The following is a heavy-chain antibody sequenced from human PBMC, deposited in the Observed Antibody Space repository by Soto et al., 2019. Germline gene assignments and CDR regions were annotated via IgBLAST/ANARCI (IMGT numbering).Heavy chain of an antibody. CDR2: ISYDGSNK. J-gene: IGHJ3*02. D-gene: IGHD5-12*01. CDR1: GFTFSSYG. CDR3: AKQRSGYGNDAFAI. V-gene: IGHV3-30*18. Sequence: QVQLVESGGGVVQPGRSLRLSCAASGFTFSSYGMHWVRQAPGKGLEWVAVISYDGSNKYYADSVKGRFTISRDNSKNTLYLQMNSLRAEDTAVYYGAKQRSGYGNDAFAIWGQGTMVTVSS.